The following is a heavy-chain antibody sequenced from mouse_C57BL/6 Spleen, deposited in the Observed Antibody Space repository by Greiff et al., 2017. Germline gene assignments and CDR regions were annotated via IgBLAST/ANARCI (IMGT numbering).Heavy chain of an antibody. J-gene: IGHJ2*01. V-gene: IGHV1-50*01. CDR3: ARKDDYDASLLDY. CDR2: IDPSDSYT. CDR1: GYTFTSYW. Sequence: QVQLQQPGAELVKPGASVKLSCKASGYTFTSYWMQWVKQRPGQGLEWIGEIDPSDSYTNYNQKFKGKATLTVDTSSSTAYMQLSSLTSEDSAVYYCARKDDYDASLLDYWGQGTTLTVSS. D-gene: IGHD2-4*01.